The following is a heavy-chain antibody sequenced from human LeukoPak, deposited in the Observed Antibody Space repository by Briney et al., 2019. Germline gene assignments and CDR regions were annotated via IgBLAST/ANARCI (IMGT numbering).Heavy chain of an antibody. V-gene: IGHV3-49*03. CDR3: TRDRGAYNLYDY. J-gene: IGHJ4*02. D-gene: IGHD1-1*01. CDR2: IRSKAYGETA. CDR1: GFTVSSNY. Sequence: GGSLRLSCAASGFTVSSNYMSWIRQAPGKGLEWVGFIRSKAYGETADYAASVKGRFTISRDDSKAIAYLQMNSLKTEDTAVYHCTRDRGAYNLYDYWGQGTLVTVSS.